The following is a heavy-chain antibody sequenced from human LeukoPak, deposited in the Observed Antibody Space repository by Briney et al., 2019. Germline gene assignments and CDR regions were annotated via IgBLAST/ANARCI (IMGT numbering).Heavy chain of an antibody. CDR1: GFTFSSYA. CDR3: AKGGAHSGYDPYAFDI. Sequence: GGSLRLSCAASGFTFSSYAMSWVRQAPGKGLEWVSAISGSGGSTYYADSVKGRFTISRDNSKNTLYLQMNSLRAEDTAVYYCAKGGAHSGYDPYAFDIWGQGTMVTVSS. V-gene: IGHV3-23*01. CDR2: ISGSGGST. D-gene: IGHD5-12*01. J-gene: IGHJ3*02.